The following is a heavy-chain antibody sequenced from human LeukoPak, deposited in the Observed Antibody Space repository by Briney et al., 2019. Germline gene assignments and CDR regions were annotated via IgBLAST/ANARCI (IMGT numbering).Heavy chain of an antibody. Sequence: ASVKVSCKASGYTFTSYAMHWVRQAPGQRLEWMGWINAGNGNTKYSQKFQGRVTMTTDTSTSTAYMELRSLRSDDTAVYYCARDLKFTNITGTTFYYYYGMDVWGQGTTVAVSS. D-gene: IGHD1-7*01. J-gene: IGHJ6*02. CDR3: ARDLKFTNITGTTFYYYYGMDV. CDR1: GYTFTSYA. V-gene: IGHV1-3*01. CDR2: INAGNGNT.